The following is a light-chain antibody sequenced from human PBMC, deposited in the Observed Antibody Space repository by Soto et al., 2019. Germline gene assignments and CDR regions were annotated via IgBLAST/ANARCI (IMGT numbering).Light chain of an antibody. CDR1: QSVRSN. V-gene: IGKV3-15*01. CDR2: YAS. Sequence: EILMTQSPVTLSVLAGDRTTISCGASQSVRSNLAWYQQKPGQAPRLLISYASSRATGIPATLSGSGSGTDFTLTISSLQSEDYAVYYCQQYNNWLSFGQGTQLDIK. J-gene: IGKJ5*01. CDR3: QQYNNWLS.